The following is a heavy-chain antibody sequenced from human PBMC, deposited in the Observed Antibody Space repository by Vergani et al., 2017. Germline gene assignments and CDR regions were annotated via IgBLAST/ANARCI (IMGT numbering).Heavy chain of an antibody. Sequence: QVQLQESGPGLVKPSETLSLTCTVSGGSISSYYWSWIRQPAGKGLEWIGRIYTSGSTNYNPSLKRRVTMSVDTSKNQFSLKLSSVTAADTAVYYCAREIDYGDYDWYFDLWGRGTLVTVSS. D-gene: IGHD4-17*01. CDR3: AREIDYGDYDWYFDL. J-gene: IGHJ2*01. CDR1: GGSISSYY. V-gene: IGHV4-4*07. CDR2: IYTSGST.